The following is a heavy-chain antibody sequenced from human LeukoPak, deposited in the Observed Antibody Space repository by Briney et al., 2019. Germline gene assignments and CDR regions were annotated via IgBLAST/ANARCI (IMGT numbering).Heavy chain of an antibody. CDR1: GYTFTGYY. Sequence: ASVKVSCKASGYTFTGYYMHWVRQAPGQGLEWMGWISGYNGNTNYAQKLQGRVTMTTDTSTSTAYMELRSLRSDDTAVYYCARGGQIFGVVIDYWGQGTLVTVSS. J-gene: IGHJ4*02. V-gene: IGHV1-18*04. CDR2: ISGYNGNT. D-gene: IGHD3-3*01. CDR3: ARGGQIFGVVIDY.